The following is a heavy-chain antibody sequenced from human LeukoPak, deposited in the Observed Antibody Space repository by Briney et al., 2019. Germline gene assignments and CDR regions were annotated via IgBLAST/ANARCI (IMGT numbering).Heavy chain of an antibody. CDR3: AREIWNSRDTSGPLDP. V-gene: IGHV1-18*01. CDR2: ISGHNGDT. CDR1: GYTFSNYG. D-gene: IGHD6-19*01. Sequence: GASVKVSCKTSGYTFSNYGLTWVRQAPGQGLEWMGWISGHNGDTRYAQKVQGRITVTTDTSTSTAYMELRSLRSDDTAVYYCAREIWNSRDTSGPLDPWGQGTLVTASS. J-gene: IGHJ5*02.